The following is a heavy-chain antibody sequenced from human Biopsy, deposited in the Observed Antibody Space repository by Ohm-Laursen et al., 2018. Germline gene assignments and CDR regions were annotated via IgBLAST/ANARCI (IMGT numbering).Heavy chain of an antibody. D-gene: IGHD3-10*01. J-gene: IGHJ6*02. CDR1: GASVNTFDFY. V-gene: IGHV4-61*08. CDR3: ARAYYYGAGSFYSPWMEA. Sequence: SDTLSLTCTVSGASVNTFDFYWAWIRQPPGKGLEWIGYIFYSGTTKYNPSLQRRVRLSLDTTSNQFSLALRSVSAADTATYYCARAYYYGAGSFYSPWMEAWGQGTTVSVS. CDR2: IFYSGTT.